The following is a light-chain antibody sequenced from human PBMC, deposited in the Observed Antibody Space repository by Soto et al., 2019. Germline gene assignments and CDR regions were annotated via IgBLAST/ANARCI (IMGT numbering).Light chain of an antibody. CDR2: DAS. CDR1: QRINKW. CDR3: QQSYSTPWT. J-gene: IGKJ1*01. Sequence: DIQMTQSPSTLSAYVGDRVTITCRASQRINKWLAWHQQKPGKAPKLLIYDASSLQSGVPSRFSGSGSGTDFTLTISSLQPEDFATYYCQQSYSTPWTFGQGTKVDIK. V-gene: IGKV1-39*01.